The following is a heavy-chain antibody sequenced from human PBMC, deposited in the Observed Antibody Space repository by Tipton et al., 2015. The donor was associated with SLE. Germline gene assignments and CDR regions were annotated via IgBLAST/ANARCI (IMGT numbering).Heavy chain of an antibody. D-gene: IGHD4-11*01. Sequence: TLSLTCGVSRGSFINSSDFWGWVRQPPGKGLEWVGSIHYNGSAYSSPSLRSRVVIYLDTSKTQFSLNLKSVTAADTAVYYCARGLQLFHYWGQGTLVTVSS. CDR2: IHYNGSA. V-gene: IGHV4-39*01. CDR3: ARGLQLFHY. J-gene: IGHJ4*02. CDR1: RGSFINSSDF.